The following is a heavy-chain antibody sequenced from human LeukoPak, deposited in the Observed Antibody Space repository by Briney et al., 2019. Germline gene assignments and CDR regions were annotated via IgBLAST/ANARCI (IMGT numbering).Heavy chain of an antibody. V-gene: IGHV4-39*01. Sequence: PSETLSLTCTVSGGSISSSSYYWGWIRQPPGKGLEWIGSIYYSGSTYYNPSLKGRVTISVDTSKNQFSLKLSSVTAADTAVYYCASLAAAGGWFDPWGQGTLVTVSS. CDR1: GGSISSSSYY. CDR3: ASLAAAGGWFDP. CDR2: IYYSGST. D-gene: IGHD6-13*01. J-gene: IGHJ5*02.